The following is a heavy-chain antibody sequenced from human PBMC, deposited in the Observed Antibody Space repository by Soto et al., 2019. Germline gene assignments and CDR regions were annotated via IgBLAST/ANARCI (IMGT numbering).Heavy chain of an antibody. Sequence: EVQLVESGGGLVQPGGYLRLSCAASGFTFRNYWMTWVRQAPGKGLEWVANIIKDGSEKSYVDSVKGRFTISRDNAKNSLYLEMNSLRVEDTAVYYCARDWGGLGYWGQGTLVTVSS. J-gene: IGHJ4*02. CDR3: ARDWGGLGY. CDR2: IIKDGSEK. CDR1: GFTFRNYW. V-gene: IGHV3-7*03. D-gene: IGHD3-10*01.